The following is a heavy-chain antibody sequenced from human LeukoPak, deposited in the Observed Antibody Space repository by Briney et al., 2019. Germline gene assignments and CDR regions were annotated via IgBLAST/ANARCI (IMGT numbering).Heavy chain of an antibody. Sequence: PGRSLRLSCAASGFTFSSYGMHWVRQAPGKGLEWVAVIWFDGTHEYYADSVKGRFTISRDNSKKTLFLQMNRLRAEDTAMYYCARAPSLFYYDDSGYYNGYFGLWGRGTLVTVSS. J-gene: IGHJ2*01. CDR1: GFTFSSYG. D-gene: IGHD3-22*01. V-gene: IGHV3-33*01. CDR3: ARAPSLFYYDDSGYYNGYFGL. CDR2: IWFDGTHE.